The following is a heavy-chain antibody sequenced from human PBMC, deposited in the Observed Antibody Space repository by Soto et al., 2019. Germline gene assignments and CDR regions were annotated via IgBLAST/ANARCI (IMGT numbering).Heavy chain of an antibody. CDR2: IYNSGST. J-gene: IGHJ4*02. CDR1: GGSISSGGYC. CDR3: ARGAHPTVATCPGDY. V-gene: IGHV4-31*03. D-gene: IGHD4-17*01. Sequence: TLSLTCTVSGGSISSGGYCLSWIRQHPGKGLEWIGYIYNSGSTYYNPSPKSRVTISIDTSKNQFSLKLSSVTAADTAVYYGARGAHPTVATCPGDYWGQGTLVTSPQ.